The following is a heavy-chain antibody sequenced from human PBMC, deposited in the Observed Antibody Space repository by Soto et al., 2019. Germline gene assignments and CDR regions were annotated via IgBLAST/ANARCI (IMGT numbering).Heavy chain of an antibody. D-gene: IGHD6-19*01. CDR3: VKEDSSNGY. CDR1: GFSFSSYA. V-gene: IGHV3-64D*08. CDR2: ISSNGGST. J-gene: IGHJ4*02. Sequence: GGSLRLSCSASGFSFSSYAMYWIRQAPGKGLECVSAISSNGGSTYYADSVKGRLTISRDNSKNTLYLQMSSLRAEDTAVYYCVKEDSSNGYWGQGTLVTVSS.